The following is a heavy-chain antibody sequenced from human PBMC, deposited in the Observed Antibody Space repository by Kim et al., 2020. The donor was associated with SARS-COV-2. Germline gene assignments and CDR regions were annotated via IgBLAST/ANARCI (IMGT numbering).Heavy chain of an antibody. CDR3: ARDGENNVDIVATIHPFDY. J-gene: IGHJ4*02. V-gene: IGHV3-11*06. D-gene: IGHD5-12*01. Sequence: GRFTISRDNAKNSLYLQMNSLRAEDTAVYYCARDGENNVDIVATIHPFDYWGQGTLVTVSS.